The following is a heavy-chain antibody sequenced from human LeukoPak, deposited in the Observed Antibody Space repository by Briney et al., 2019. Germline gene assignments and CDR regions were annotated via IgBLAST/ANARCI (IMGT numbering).Heavy chain of an antibody. CDR1: GFTFSDYW. J-gene: IGHJ4*02. CDR2: ISTDGSTK. V-gene: IGHV3-74*01. D-gene: IGHD5-24*01. CDR3: ARYRLSDNFFDY. Sequence: PGGTLSFSCAASGFTFSDYWMHWDPPAQGKGLVWVSHISTDGSTKNYADYVKVRFTISRDNAKNTLYLQMNSLRAEDTAVYYCARYRLSDNFFDYWGQGTLVTVSS.